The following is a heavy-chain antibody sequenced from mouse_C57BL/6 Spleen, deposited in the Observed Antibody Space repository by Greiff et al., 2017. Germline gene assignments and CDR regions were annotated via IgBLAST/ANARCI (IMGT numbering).Heavy chain of an antibody. D-gene: IGHD2-12*01. CDR2: IDPETGGT. CDR3: TKPYTLYFDY. Sequence: QVQLQQSGAELVRPGASVTLSCKASGYTFTDYEMHWVKQTPVHGLEWIGAIDPETGGTAYNQKFKGKAILTADKSSSTAYMELRSLTSEDSAVYYCTKPYTLYFDYWGQGTTLTVSS. V-gene: IGHV1-15*01. J-gene: IGHJ2*01. CDR1: GYTFTDYE.